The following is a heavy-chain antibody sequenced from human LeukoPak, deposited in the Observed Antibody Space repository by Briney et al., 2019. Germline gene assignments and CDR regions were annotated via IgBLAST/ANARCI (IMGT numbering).Heavy chain of an antibody. CDR3: ARGVAGSYYYYYMDV. CDR1: GYTFTGYY. Sequence: GASVKVSCKASGYTFTGYYMHWVRQAPGQGLEWMGWINPNSGGTNYAQKFQGRVTMTRDTSISTAYMKLSRLRSDDTAVYYCARGVAGSYYYYYMDVWGKGTTVTVSS. J-gene: IGHJ6*03. D-gene: IGHD6-19*01. V-gene: IGHV1-2*02. CDR2: INPNSGGT.